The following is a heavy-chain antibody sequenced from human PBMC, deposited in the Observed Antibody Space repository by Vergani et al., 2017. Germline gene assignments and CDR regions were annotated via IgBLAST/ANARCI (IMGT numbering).Heavy chain of an antibody. Sequence: QVLLVQSGAEVKKPGASVRVFRKTSGYTFPNYYIHWVRQAAGQGLEWMGIINPSGGSTTYAQQFQGRLTMTRDTSTSTVYMDLSNLRSEDTAVYYCARPLGDYLPPHPRRLDYWGQGTLVTVSS. CDR3: ARPLGDYLPPHPRRLDY. CDR2: INPSGGST. CDR1: GYTFPNYY. J-gene: IGHJ4*02. D-gene: IGHD4-17*01. V-gene: IGHV1-46*03.